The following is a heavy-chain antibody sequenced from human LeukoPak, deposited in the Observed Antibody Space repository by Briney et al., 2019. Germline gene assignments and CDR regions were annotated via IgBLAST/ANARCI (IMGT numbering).Heavy chain of an antibody. CDR3: ARTRYYYNSRSYGAPYYFDY. CDR2: IYYSGST. J-gene: IGHJ4*02. D-gene: IGHD3-10*01. CDR1: GGSISSSSYY. V-gene: IGHV4-39*01. Sequence: SETLSLTCTVSGGSISSSSYYWDWIRQPPGKGLEWIGSIYYSGSTYYNPSLKSRVTISVDTSKNQFSLKLSSVTAADTAVYYCARTRYYYNSRSYGAPYYFDYWGQGTLVTVSS.